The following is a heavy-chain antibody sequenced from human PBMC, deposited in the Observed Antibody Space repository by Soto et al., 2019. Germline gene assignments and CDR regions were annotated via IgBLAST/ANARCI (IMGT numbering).Heavy chain of an antibody. CDR2: IYYSGST. J-gene: IGHJ4*02. CDR3: AGTFEAGVAEFDY. V-gene: IGHV4-31*03. D-gene: IGHD1-1*01. Sequence: QVQLQESGPGLVKPSQTLSLTCTVSGGSISSGGYYWSRIRQHPGKGLEWIGYIYYSGSTYYNPSLKSRVTISVDTSKNQFSLKLSSVTAADTAVYYCAGTFEAGVAEFDYWGQGTLVTVSS. CDR1: GGSISSGGYY.